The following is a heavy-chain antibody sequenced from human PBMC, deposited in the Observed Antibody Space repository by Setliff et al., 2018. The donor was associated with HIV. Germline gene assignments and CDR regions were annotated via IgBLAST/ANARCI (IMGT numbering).Heavy chain of an antibody. CDR1: GFTFTEYS. D-gene: IGHD3-22*01. V-gene: IGHV3-23*01. CDR3: ARAEFYYDLPHYYYFMDV. CDR2: ISGSAGST. Sequence: PGGSLRLSCAASGFTFTEYSMSWVRQTPGKGLEWVSSISGSAGSTYYADSVKGRFTISRDNSKNTLYLQMNSLRAEDTAVYYCARAEFYYDLPHYYYFMDVWGKGTTVTVSS. J-gene: IGHJ6*03.